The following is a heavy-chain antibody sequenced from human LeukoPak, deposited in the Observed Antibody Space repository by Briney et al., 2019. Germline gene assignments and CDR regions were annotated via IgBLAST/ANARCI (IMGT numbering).Heavy chain of an antibody. V-gene: IGHV3-48*01. CDR3: ATFRSL. Sequence: GGSLRLSCAASGFTLSNHWMSWVRQAPGKGLEWVSYISSSSSTIYYADSVKGRFTISRDNAKNSLYLQMNSLRAEDTAVYYCATFRSLWGQGTLVTVSS. J-gene: IGHJ4*02. CDR2: ISSSSSTI. CDR1: GFTLSNHW.